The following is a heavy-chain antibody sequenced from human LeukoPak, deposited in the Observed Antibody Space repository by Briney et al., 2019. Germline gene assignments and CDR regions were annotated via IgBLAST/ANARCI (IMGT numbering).Heavy chain of an antibody. Sequence: SETLSLTCTVSGGSISSSSYYWGWIRQPPGKGLEWIGSIYYSGSTYYNPSLKSRVTISVDTSKNQFSLKLSSVTAADTAVYYCARGSYYGSGTFGFDPWGQGTLVTVSS. CDR2: IYYSGST. CDR3: ARGSYYGSGTFGFDP. D-gene: IGHD3-10*01. J-gene: IGHJ5*02. CDR1: GGSISSSSYY. V-gene: IGHV4-39*07.